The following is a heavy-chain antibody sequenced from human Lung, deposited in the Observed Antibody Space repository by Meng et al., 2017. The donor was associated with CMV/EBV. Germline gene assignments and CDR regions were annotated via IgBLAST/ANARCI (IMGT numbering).Heavy chain of an antibody. V-gene: IGHV3-48*04. Sequence: GGSLRLSCAASGFTFSTYTMNWVRQAPGKGLEWVSDISTSSSTIYYADSVKGRFTISRDNAKNSLYLQMNSLRAEDTAVYYCAGGVPAAIGYYDFWSGYLYGMDVWGQGTTVTVSS. CDR1: GFTFSTYT. CDR2: ISTSSSTI. J-gene: IGHJ6*02. D-gene: IGHD3-3*01. CDR3: AGGVPAAIGYYDFWSGYLYGMDV.